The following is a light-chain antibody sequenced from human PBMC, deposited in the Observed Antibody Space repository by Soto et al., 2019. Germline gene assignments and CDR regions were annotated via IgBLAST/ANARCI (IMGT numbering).Light chain of an antibody. V-gene: IGKV3-20*01. J-gene: IGKJ5*01. Sequence: EIVLTQSPGTLSLSPGERATLSCRASQSVSSSYLAWYQQKPGQAPRLLIYGASSRATGIPDRFSGSGSGTDFTLTISRLEPEDFEVYYCQQYDNLITFGQGTRLEIK. CDR3: QQYDNLIT. CDR1: QSVSSSY. CDR2: GAS.